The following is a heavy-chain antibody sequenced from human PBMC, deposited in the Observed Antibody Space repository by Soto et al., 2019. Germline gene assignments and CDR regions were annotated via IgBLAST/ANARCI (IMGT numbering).Heavy chain of an antibody. CDR1: GHTFTGYY. CDR3: ARGETRPLYYYGMDV. V-gene: IGHV1-2*04. CDR2: INPNSGGT. J-gene: IGHJ6*02. Sequence: ASVKVSCKASGHTFTGYYMHWVRQAPGQGLEWMGWINPNSGGTNYAQKFQGWVTMTRDTSISTAYMELSRLRSDDTAVYYCARGETRPLYYYGMDVWGQGTTVTVSS.